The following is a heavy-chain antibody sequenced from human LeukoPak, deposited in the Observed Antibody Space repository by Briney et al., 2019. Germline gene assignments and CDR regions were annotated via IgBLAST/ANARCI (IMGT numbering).Heavy chain of an antibody. D-gene: IGHD6-19*01. CDR1: GSTFTTNN. CDR3: GREVGRAGRGAFDY. CDR2: INPSGGST. Sequence: GPSVKVTCKASGSTFTTNNKQWMRQAPGQGLEWKGIINPSGGSTSYDQKFQGRVTMTRYASTSTDYMELSSLRSEDTAVYYCGREVGRAGRGAFDYWGQGTLVTVSS. J-gene: IGHJ4*02. V-gene: IGHV1-46*01.